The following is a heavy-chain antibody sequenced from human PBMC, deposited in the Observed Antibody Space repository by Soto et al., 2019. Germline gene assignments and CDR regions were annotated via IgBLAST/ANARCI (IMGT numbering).Heavy chain of an antibody. D-gene: IGHD1-26*01. CDR1: GFTFSSYA. CDR3: AGELHYYYYGMDV. V-gene: IGHV3-30-3*01. CDR2: ISYDGSNK. Sequence: QPGGSLRLSCAASGFTFSSYAMHWVRQAPGKGLGWVAVISYDGSNKYYADSVKGRFTISRDNSKNTLYLQMNSLRAEDTAVYYCAGELHYYYYGMDVWGQGTTVTVSS. J-gene: IGHJ6*02.